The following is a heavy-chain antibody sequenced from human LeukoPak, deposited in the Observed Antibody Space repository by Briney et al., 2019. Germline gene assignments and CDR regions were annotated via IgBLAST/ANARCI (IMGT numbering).Heavy chain of an antibody. D-gene: IGHD3-22*01. V-gene: IGHV3-7*01. CDR3: ARDLYRIVVVPHYFDY. CDR2: IKEDGSEK. J-gene: IGHJ4*02. Sequence: PGGSLRLSCAASGFTFSNYWMSWVRQAPGKGLEWVANIKEDGSEKYYVDSVKGRFTISRDNAKKSLYLQMKSLRAEDTAVYYCARDLYRIVVVPHYFDYWGQGTLVTVSS. CDR1: GFTFSNYW.